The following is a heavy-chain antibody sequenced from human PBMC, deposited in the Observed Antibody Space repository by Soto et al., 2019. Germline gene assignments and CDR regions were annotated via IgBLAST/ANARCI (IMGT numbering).Heavy chain of an antibody. Sequence: PSETLSLTCTVSGGSISSGGYYWSWIRQHPGKGLEWIGYIYYSGSTYYNPSLKSRVTISVDTSKNQFSLKLSSVTAADTAVYYCARDSDYGGNNWYFDYWGQGTLVTVSS. J-gene: IGHJ4*02. CDR3: ARDSDYGGNNWYFDY. CDR2: IYYSGST. D-gene: IGHD4-17*01. CDR1: GGSISSGGYY. V-gene: IGHV4-31*03.